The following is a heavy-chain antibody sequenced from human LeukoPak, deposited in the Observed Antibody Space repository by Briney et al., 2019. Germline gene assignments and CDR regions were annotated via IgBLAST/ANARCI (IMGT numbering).Heavy chain of an antibody. CDR1: GYTFTGYF. V-gene: IGHV1-2*02. Sequence: ASVKVSCKASGYTFTGYFMHWVRQAPGQGLEWMGWINPNSGGTNYAQKFQGRVTMTGDTSISTAYMDLSSLRSDDTAVYYCARGPFPQYSSGWYSGFDYWGQGTLVTVSS. D-gene: IGHD6-19*01. CDR2: INPNSGGT. CDR3: ARGPFPQYSSGWYSGFDY. J-gene: IGHJ4*02.